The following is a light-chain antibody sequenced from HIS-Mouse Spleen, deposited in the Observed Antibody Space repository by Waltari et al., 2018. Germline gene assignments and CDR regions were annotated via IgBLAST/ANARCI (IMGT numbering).Light chain of an antibody. V-gene: IGKV2-30*02. CDR3: MQGKHWPYT. J-gene: IGKJ2*01. CDR2: KVS. CDR1: QSLVHSDGNTY. Sequence: DVVMTQSPLSLPVTLGQPASISCRSSQSLVHSDGNTYLNWFQQRPGQSPRRLIYKVSNRDSGVPDRFSGSGSGTDFTLKISRVEAEDVGVYYCMQGKHWPYTFGQGTKLEIK.